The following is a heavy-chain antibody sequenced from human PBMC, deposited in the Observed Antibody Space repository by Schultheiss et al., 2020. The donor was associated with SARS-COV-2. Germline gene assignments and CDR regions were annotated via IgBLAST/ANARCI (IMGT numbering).Heavy chain of an antibody. CDR2: INHSGST. V-gene: IGHV4-39*01. CDR1: GGSISSSSYY. CDR3: ARHLDLRSPGEFDY. Sequence: SQTLSLTCTVSGGSISSSSYYWGWIRQPPGKGLEWIGEINHSGSTNYNPSLKSRVTISVDTSKNQFSLKLSSVTAADTAVYYCARHLDLRSPGEFDYWGQGTLVTVSS. J-gene: IGHJ4*02. D-gene: IGHD3-10*01.